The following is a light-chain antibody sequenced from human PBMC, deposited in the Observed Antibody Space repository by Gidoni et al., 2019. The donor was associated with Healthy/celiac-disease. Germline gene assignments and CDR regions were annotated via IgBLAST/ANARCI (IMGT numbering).Light chain of an antibody. CDR1: QSISSY. J-gene: IGKJ1*01. CDR3: QQSYSTET. CDR2: AAS. V-gene: IGKV1-39*01. Sequence: RVTITCRASQSISSYLNWYQQKPGKAPKLLIYAASSLQSGVTSRFSGSGSGTDFTLTISSLQPEDFATYYCQQSYSTETFGQGTKVEIK.